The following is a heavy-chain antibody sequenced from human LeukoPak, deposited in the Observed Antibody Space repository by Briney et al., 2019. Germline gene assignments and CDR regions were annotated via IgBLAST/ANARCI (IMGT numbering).Heavy chain of an antibody. CDR3: ATLRAAYCSGGSCSNWFDP. D-gene: IGHD2-15*01. J-gene: IGHJ5*02. V-gene: IGHV1-24*01. Sequence: ASVKVSCKVSGYTLTELSMHWVRQAPGKGLEWMGGFDPEDGETIYAQKFQGRVTMTEDTSTDTAYMELSSLRSEDTAVYYCATLRAAYCSGGSCSNWFDPWGQGTLVTVSS. CDR1: GYTLTELS. CDR2: FDPEDGET.